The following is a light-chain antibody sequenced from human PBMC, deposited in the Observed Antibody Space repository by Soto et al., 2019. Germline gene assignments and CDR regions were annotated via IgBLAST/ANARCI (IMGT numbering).Light chain of an antibody. Sequence: HSVLTQPPSVSGSPLQAVTMSCTGTSSDVGSYNRVSWYQQAPGTAPKLMIYEVNNRPSGVPDRFSGSRSGNTASLTISGLQAEDEADYYCSSYTSNSTYVFGPGTKVTVL. J-gene: IGLJ1*01. V-gene: IGLV2-18*02. CDR2: EVN. CDR3: SSYTSNSTYV. CDR1: SSDVGSYNR.